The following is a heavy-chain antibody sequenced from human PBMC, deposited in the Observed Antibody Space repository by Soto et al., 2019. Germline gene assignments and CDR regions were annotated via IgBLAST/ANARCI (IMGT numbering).Heavy chain of an antibody. CDR2: IYYGGST. V-gene: IGHV4-59*08. Sequence: PSETLSLTCTVSGGSISSYYWSWIRQPPGKGLEWMGYIYYGGSTNYNPSLKSRVTISINTSKNQFSLKLSSVTAADTAVYYCARSVRNWFDPWGPGTLVTVS. J-gene: IGHJ5*02. CDR1: GGSISSYY. CDR3: ARSVRNWFDP.